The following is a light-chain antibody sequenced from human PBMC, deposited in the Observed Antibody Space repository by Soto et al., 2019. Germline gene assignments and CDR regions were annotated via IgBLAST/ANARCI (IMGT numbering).Light chain of an antibody. CDR3: QQRRSWPLT. CDR2: DAS. V-gene: IGKV3-11*01. CDR1: QSVSSY. J-gene: IGKJ4*01. Sequence: EIVLTQSPATLSLSPGERATLSCRASQSVSSYLAWYQQKPDQAPRLLIYDASNRATGIPARFSGSESGTDFTLTISSLEPEDFAVYYCQQRRSWPLTFGGGTKVEFK.